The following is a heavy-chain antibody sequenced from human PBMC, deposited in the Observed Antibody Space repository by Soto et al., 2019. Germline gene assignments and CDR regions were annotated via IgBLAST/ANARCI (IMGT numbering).Heavy chain of an antibody. V-gene: IGHV1-69*02. Sequence: QVQLVQSGAEVKKPGSSVKVSCKASGGTFSSYTISWVRQAPGQGLEWMGRIIPILGIANYAQKFQGRVTITADKSTSTAYMELSSLRSEDTAVYYCATSKIGWDILTGAYGMDVWGQGTTVTVSS. CDR3: ATSKIGWDILTGAYGMDV. D-gene: IGHD3-9*01. CDR1: GGTFSSYT. CDR2: IIPILGIA. J-gene: IGHJ6*02.